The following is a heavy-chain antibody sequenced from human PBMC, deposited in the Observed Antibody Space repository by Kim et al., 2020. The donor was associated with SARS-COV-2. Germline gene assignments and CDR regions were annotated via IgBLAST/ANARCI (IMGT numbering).Heavy chain of an antibody. J-gene: IGHJ6*02. V-gene: IGHV3-9*01. Sequence: GRFTISRDNDKNALYLQMNSLRAEDTALYYCAKDISGIGVDGTRDYYGMDVWGQGTTVTVSS. D-gene: IGHD6-19*01. CDR3: AKDISGIGVDGTRDYYGMDV.